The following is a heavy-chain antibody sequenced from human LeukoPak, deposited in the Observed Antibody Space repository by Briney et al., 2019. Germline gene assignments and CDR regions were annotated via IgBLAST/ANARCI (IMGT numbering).Heavy chain of an antibody. Sequence: GASVKVSCKASGYSFTSYGITWVRQAPGQGLEWMGWISPYNGNTNYAQKLQGRVTMTTDTSTSTAYMELRSLRSDDTAVYYCAREPYSSSSDYWGQGTLVTVSS. CDR1: GYSFTSYG. J-gene: IGHJ4*02. CDR2: ISPYNGNT. D-gene: IGHD6-6*01. CDR3: AREPYSSSSDY. V-gene: IGHV1-18*01.